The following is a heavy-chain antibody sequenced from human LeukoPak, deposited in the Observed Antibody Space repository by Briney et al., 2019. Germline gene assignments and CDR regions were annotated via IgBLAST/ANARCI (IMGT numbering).Heavy chain of an antibody. CDR3: AKIASQGPDY. J-gene: IGHJ4*02. CDR1: GFTFSSYA. CDR2: ISYDGGNK. D-gene: IGHD2-21*01. V-gene: IGHV3-30-3*02. Sequence: LPGRSPRLSCAASGFTFSSYAMHWVRRAPGKRLEWVTVISYDGGNKYYADSVRGRFTISRDNSKNTLYLQMNSLRAEDTAMYYCAKIASQGPDYWGQGTLVTVSS.